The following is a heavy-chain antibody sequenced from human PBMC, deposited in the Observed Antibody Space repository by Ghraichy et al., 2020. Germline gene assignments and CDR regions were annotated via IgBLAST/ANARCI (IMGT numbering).Heavy chain of an antibody. CDR3: AKARDASDYYYYYYMDV. Sequence: GGSLRLSCAASGFTFSSYAMSWVRQAPGKGLEWVAGISGSGGSTFYADSVKGRFTISGDKSSNTLYLQMNSLRADDTAVYYCAKARDASDYYYYYYMDVWGKGTTVTVSS. J-gene: IGHJ6*03. CDR2: ISGSGGST. D-gene: IGHD2-8*01. CDR1: GFTFSSYA. V-gene: IGHV3-23*01.